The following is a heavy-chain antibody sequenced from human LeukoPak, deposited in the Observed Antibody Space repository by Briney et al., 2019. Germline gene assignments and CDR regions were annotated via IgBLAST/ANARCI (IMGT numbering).Heavy chain of an antibody. CDR1: GFTFSSYE. D-gene: IGHD5-18*01. V-gene: IGHV3-48*03. J-gene: IGHJ4*02. CDR3: ARRNTAMAADY. Sequence: GGSLRLSCAASGFTFSSYEMSWVRQAPGKGLEWVSCISSSVSTIYYADSVKGRFTISRDNSKNTLYLQMNSLRAEDTALYYCARRNTAMAADYWGQGTLVTVSS. CDR2: ISSSVSTI.